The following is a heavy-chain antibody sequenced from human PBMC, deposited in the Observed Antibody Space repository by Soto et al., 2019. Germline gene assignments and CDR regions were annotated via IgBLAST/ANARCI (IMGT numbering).Heavy chain of an antibody. D-gene: IGHD3-22*01. J-gene: IGHJ6*02. V-gene: IGHV4-39*01. Sequence: SETLSLTCSVSGGSVTLTSYYWGRSRQPTGTGLEWIGNVYDSGSTNYNPSLKSRVTISVDTSKNQFSLSLKSVTAADTAVYDCASDYRGYSADPEYYGVEVWGQGTTVTVSS. CDR3: ASDYRGYSADPEYYGVEV. CDR2: VYDSGST. CDR1: GGSVTLTSYY.